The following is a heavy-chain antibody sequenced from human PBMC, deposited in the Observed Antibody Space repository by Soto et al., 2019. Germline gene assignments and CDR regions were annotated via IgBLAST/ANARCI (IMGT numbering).Heavy chain of an antibody. CDR3: ARDGGVAATLANYFDY. Sequence: EVQLVESGGGLVKPGGSLRLSCAASGFTFNSYSMNWVRQAPGKGLEWVSSMSRSSRYIYYADSVKGRFTISRDNAKNSVYLQMNSLRAVDTAVYYCARDGGVAATLANYFDYWGQGTLVTVSS. D-gene: IGHD2-15*01. V-gene: IGHV3-21*01. J-gene: IGHJ4*02. CDR2: MSRSSRYI. CDR1: GFTFNSYS.